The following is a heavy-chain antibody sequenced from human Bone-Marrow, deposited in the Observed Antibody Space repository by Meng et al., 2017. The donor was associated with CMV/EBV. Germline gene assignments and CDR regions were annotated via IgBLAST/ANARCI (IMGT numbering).Heavy chain of an antibody. V-gene: IGHV1-69*05. J-gene: IGHJ4*02. D-gene: IGHD6-6*01. CDR3: ASGAQLVPDY. Sequence: SVKVSCKASGYTFTGYYIHWVRQAPGQGLEWMGGIIPIFGTANYAQKFQGRVTITTDESTSTAYMELSSLRSEDTAVYYCASGAQLVPDYWGQGTLVTVSS. CDR2: IIPIFGTA. CDR1: GYTFTGYY.